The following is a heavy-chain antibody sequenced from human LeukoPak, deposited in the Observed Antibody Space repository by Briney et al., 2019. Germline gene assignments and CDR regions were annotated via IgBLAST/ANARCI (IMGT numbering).Heavy chain of an antibody. CDR1: EYTFTNYA. CDR3: ARLTYYYDSSGQNWFDP. V-gene: IGHV1-3*01. D-gene: IGHD3-22*01. Sequence: GASVKVSRKASEYTFTNYAMHWVRQAPGQRLEWMGWINAGNGNTKYSQKFQGRVTITRDTSASTAYMELSSLRSGDTAVYYCARLTYYYDSSGQNWFDPWGQGTLVTVSS. J-gene: IGHJ5*02. CDR2: INAGNGNT.